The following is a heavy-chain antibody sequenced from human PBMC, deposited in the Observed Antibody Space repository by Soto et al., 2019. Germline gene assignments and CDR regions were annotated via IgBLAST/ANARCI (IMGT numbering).Heavy chain of an antibody. CDR1: GDTFNFYT. CDR3: ATSYGSGYRAFDF. Sequence: QVQLVQSGADVKKPGSSVKVSCKASGDTFNFYTINWVRQAPGLGLEWMGRFNPILTMSNYAQKFEGRVRITADKSTSTAYMELSRLRAEDTAMYYCATSYGSGYRAFDFLGQGALVTVSS. D-gene: IGHD3-10*01. CDR2: FNPILTMS. J-gene: IGHJ4*02. V-gene: IGHV1-69*02.